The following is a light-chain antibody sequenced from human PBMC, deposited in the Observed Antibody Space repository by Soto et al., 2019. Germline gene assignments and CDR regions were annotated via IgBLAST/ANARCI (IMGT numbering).Light chain of an antibody. CDR1: SSNIGRNY. Sequence: QSVLTQPPSMSAAPGEKVTIPCSGTSSNIGRNYVSWYQQLPGSAPKLLIYENDRRPSGIPDRFSGSKSGTAATLDITGLQTGDEADYYCGAWDRGLKAGVFGGGTKLTVL. J-gene: IGLJ3*02. V-gene: IGLV1-51*02. CDR2: END. CDR3: GAWDRGLKAGV.